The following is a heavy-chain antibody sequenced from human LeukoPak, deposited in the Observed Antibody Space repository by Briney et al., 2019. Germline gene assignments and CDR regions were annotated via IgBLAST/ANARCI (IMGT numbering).Heavy chain of an antibody. CDR2: IYYSGST. Sequence: SETLSLTCTVSGGSISSYYWSWIRQPPGKGLEWIGYIYYSGSTNYNPSLKSRVTISVDTSKNQFSLKLSSVTAADTAVYYCARGNGVYDDDAFDIWGQGTIVTVSS. D-gene: IGHD5/OR15-5a*01. CDR3: ARGNGVYDDDAFDI. J-gene: IGHJ3*02. V-gene: IGHV4-59*01. CDR1: GGSISSYY.